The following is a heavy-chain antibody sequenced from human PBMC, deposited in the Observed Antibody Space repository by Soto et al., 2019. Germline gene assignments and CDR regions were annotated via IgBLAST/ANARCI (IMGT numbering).Heavy chain of an antibody. D-gene: IGHD4-17*01. V-gene: IGHV4-59*01. Sequence: SETLSLTCTVSGGSISSYYWSWIRQPPGKGLEWIGYIYYSGSTNYNPSLKSRVTISVDTSKNQFSLKLSSVTAADTAVYYCARGHDYGGNYFDYWGQGTLVTVSS. CDR1: GGSISSYY. J-gene: IGHJ4*02. CDR2: IYYSGST. CDR3: ARGHDYGGNYFDY.